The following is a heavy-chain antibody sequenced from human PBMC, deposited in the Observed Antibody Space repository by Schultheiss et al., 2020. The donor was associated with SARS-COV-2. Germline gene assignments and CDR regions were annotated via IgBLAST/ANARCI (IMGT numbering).Heavy chain of an antibody. CDR2: IYYTGSP. Sequence: GSLRLSCSVSGGSISSSSHYWGWVRQPPGKGLEWIGSIYYTGSPYYNPSLQSRVTISGDTSKNQFSLKLNSVTAADTAVYYCAGSPYSGYSSLLVYWGQGTLVTVSS. J-gene: IGHJ4*02. CDR3: AGSPYSGYSSLLVY. CDR1: GGSISSSSHY. V-gene: IGHV4-39*01. D-gene: IGHD5-12*01.